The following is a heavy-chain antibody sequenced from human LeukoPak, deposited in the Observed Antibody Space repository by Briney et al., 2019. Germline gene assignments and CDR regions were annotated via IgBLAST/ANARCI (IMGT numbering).Heavy chain of an antibody. J-gene: IGHJ4*02. CDR1: GFTFSSYG. D-gene: IGHD3-22*01. V-gene: IGHV3-30*18. CDR3: AKDPSVGISMRVVVTYYFDY. Sequence: GGSLRLSCAASGFTFSSYGMHWVRQAPGKGLEWVAVISYDGSNKYYADSVKGRFTISRDNSKNTLYLQMNSLRAEDTAVYYCAKDPSVGISMRVVVTYYFDYWGQGTLVTVSS. CDR2: ISYDGSNK.